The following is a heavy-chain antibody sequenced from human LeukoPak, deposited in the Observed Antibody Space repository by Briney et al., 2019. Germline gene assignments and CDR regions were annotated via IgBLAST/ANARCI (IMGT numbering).Heavy chain of an antibody. J-gene: IGHJ4*02. CDR3: AKRTSGSSWYSSDS. CDR2: MSGDATST. Sequence: PGGSLRLSCAASGFTFSSFAMNWVRQAPGKGLEWDSTMSGDATSTYYADSVKGRFTISRDNSKTTLFLQMNSLRAEDTAVYYCAKRTSGSSWYSSDSWGQGTLVTVSS. CDR1: GFTFSSFA. D-gene: IGHD6-13*01. V-gene: IGHV3-23*01.